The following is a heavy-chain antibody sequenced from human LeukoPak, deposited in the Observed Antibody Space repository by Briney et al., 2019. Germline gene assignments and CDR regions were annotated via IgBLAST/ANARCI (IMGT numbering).Heavy chain of an antibody. CDR3: ARASSYSNYGMYFQH. V-gene: IGHV3-23*01. J-gene: IGHJ1*01. CDR1: GFTFSAYA. CDR2: ISGSGGST. D-gene: IGHD4-11*01. Sequence: GGSLRLSCAASGFTFSAYAMSWVRQAPGKGLEWLSYISGSGGSTYYADSVKGRFTISRDNSKNTLYLQMNSLRAEDTAVYYCARASSYSNYGMYFQHWGQGTLVTVSS.